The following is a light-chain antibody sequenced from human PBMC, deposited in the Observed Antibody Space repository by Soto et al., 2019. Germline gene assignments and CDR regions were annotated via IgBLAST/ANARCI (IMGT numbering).Light chain of an antibody. V-gene: IGLV3-21*04. CDR1: NIGSKS. Sequence: SYELTQPPSVSVAPGQTASITCGGNNIGSKSVHWFQQKPGQAPVLVIYYNRDRPSGIPERFYGSNSGNTATLTIYRAVAGDEADYYCQVWDSSSAHVVFGGGTQLTVL. CDR3: QVWDSSSAHVV. J-gene: IGLJ2*01. CDR2: YNR.